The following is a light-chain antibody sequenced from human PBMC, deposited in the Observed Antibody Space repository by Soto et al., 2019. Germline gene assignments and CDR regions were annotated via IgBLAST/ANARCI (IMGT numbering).Light chain of an antibody. V-gene: IGKV1-39*01. CDR2: AAS. CDR1: QSISIY. CDR3: QQSYNTRWT. J-gene: IGKJ1*01. Sequence: DIQMTQSPSSLSASVGDRVTITCRASQSISIYLNWYQQKPGKVPKPLIYAASNLQSAVPSRFSGSGSGTDFTLTISSLQPEDFATYYCQQSYNTRWTFGQGTKVEIK.